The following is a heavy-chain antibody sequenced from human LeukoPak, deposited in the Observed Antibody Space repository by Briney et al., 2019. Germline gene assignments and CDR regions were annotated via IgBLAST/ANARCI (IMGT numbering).Heavy chain of an antibody. D-gene: IGHD6-13*01. CDR3: ARGDSSSWLIDY. CDR1: GHTFTGYY. Sequence: ASVKVSCKASGHTFTGYYMHWVRQAPGQGLELMGWINPNSGGTNYAQKFQGRVTMTRDTSISTAYMELSRLRSDDTAVYYCARGDSSSWLIDYWGQGTLVTVSS. V-gene: IGHV1-2*02. CDR2: INPNSGGT. J-gene: IGHJ4*02.